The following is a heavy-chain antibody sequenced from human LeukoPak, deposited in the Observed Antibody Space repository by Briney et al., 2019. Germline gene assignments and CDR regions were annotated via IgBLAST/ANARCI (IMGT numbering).Heavy chain of an antibody. CDR1: GYTFTSHD. CDR3: VTTNYDSSGYYYNAFDI. J-gene: IGHJ3*02. CDR2: MNPNSGNT. V-gene: IGHV1-8*01. D-gene: IGHD3-22*01. Sequence: ASVKVSRKASGYTFTSHDINWVRQATGQGVEWMGWMNPNSGNTGYAQKFQGRVTITRNTSISTAYMELSSLRSEDTAVYYCVTTNYDSSGYYYNAFDIWGQGTMVTVSS.